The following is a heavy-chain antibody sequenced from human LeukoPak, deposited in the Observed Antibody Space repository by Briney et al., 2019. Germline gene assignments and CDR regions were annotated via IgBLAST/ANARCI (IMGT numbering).Heavy chain of an antibody. V-gene: IGHV1-69*13. CDR1: GGTFSSYA. CDR2: IIPIFGTA. D-gene: IGHD1-26*01. J-gene: IGHJ6*02. Sequence: ASVKVSCKASGGTFSSYAISWVRQAPGQGLEWMGGIIPIFGTANYAQKFQGRVTITADESTGTAYMELSSLRSEDTAVYYCARDQVVGATLDYYYGMDVWGQGTTVTVSS. CDR3: ARDQVVGATLDYYYGMDV.